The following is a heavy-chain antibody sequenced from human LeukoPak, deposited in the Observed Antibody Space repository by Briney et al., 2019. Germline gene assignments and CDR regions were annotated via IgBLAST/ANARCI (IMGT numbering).Heavy chain of an antibody. CDR1: GFTVSSNY. D-gene: IGHD3-22*01. Sequence: GGSLRLSCAASGFTVSSNYMSWVRQAPGKGLEWVSVIYSGGSTYYADSVKGRFTISRDNSKNTLYLQMSSLRAEDTAVYYCARDPTPYYYDSSGYGYWGQGTLVTVSS. CDR2: IYSGGST. J-gene: IGHJ4*02. V-gene: IGHV3-66*01. CDR3: ARDPTPYYYDSSGYGY.